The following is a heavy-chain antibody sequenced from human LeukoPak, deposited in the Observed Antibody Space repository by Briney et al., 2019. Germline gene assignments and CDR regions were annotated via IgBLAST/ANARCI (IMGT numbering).Heavy chain of an antibody. CDR1: GGSLNSYV. V-gene: IGHV4-59*01. J-gene: IGHJ4*02. D-gene: IGHD2-15*01. CDR2: IYSGGST. CDR3: AGERRGGYRFDF. Sequence: PSETLSLTCTVSGGSLNSYVWSWIRQPPGKGLEWIGYIYSGGSTTYNPSLKSRITISVDTSKNQFSLKFNSLTAADTAVYYCAGERRGGYRFDFWGQGALVTVSS.